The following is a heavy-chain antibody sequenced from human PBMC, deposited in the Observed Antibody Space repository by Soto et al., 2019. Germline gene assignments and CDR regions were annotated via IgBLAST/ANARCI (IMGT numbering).Heavy chain of an antibody. CDR3: ARGGIAAAAPPDY. V-gene: IGHV4-31*03. CDR2: IYYSGST. Sequence: QVQLQESGPGLVKPSQTLSLTCTVSGGSISSGGYYWSWIRQHPGKGLEWIGYIYYSGSTYYNPSIKCRVTMSLDTSNHQFSLKLRSVTAADTAVYYCARGGIAAAAPPDYWGQGTLVTVSS. CDR1: GGSISSGGYY. D-gene: IGHD6-13*01. J-gene: IGHJ4*02.